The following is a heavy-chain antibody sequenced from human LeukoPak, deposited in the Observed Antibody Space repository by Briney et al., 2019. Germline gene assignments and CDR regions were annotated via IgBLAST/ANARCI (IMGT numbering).Heavy chain of an antibody. CDR2: ISSRSSTI. D-gene: IGHD6-19*01. V-gene: IGHV3-48*01. Sequence: PGGSLRLSCAASGFPFSSYNMHWVRQAPGKGLEWVSYISSRSSTIYYADSVKGRFTISRDNAKNSLYMQMNSLRAEDTAVYYCAREPKDKQWQFYFDYWGQGTLVTVSS. J-gene: IGHJ4*02. CDR1: GFPFSSYN. CDR3: AREPKDKQWQFYFDY.